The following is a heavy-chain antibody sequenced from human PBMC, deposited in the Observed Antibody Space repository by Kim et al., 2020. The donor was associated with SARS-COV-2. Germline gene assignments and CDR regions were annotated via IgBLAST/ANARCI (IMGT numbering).Heavy chain of an antibody. D-gene: IGHD7-27*01. J-gene: IGHJ6*02. Sequence: FADSVKGRLTISRDNAKNSLYLQMKSLRDEDTAVYYCARGLGTYYYYGMDVWGQGTTVTVSS. CDR3: ARGLGTYYYYGMDV. V-gene: IGHV3-48*02.